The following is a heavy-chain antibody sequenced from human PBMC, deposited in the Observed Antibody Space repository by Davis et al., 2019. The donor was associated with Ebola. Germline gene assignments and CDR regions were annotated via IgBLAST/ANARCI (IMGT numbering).Heavy chain of an antibody. V-gene: IGHV3-74*01. CDR1: GFTFSSYA. CDR2: INSDGSST. CDR3: ARVFGSSTWGKYFQH. J-gene: IGHJ1*01. D-gene: IGHD3-16*01. Sequence: GESLKISCAASGFTFSSYAMHWVRQAPGKGLVWVSRINSDGSSTSYADSVKGRFTISRDSSKNTLYLQMNSLRAEDTAVYYCARVFGSSTWGKYFQHWGQGTLVTVSS.